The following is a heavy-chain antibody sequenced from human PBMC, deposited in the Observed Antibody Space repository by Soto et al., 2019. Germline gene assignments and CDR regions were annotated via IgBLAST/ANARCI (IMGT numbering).Heavy chain of an antibody. J-gene: IGHJ5*02. V-gene: IGHV3-7*03. D-gene: IGHD6-19*01. Sequence: EVQLVEAGGGLVQPGGSLRLSCAASGFTFSPYWMSWVRQAPGKGLEWVAIIKDDGGDELYLEAVRGRFTISRDNAKKSLYLAMHSLSVEDTAVYYCAGGSGWISDTWGSGTLVTVSP. CDR1: GFTFSPYW. CDR3: AGGSGWISDT. CDR2: IKDDGGDE.